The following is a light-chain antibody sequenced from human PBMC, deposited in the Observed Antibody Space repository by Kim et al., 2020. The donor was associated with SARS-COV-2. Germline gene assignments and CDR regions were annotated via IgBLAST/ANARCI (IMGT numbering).Light chain of an antibody. CDR1: NIGSKA. CDR3: QVWDSSSEHWV. J-gene: IGLJ3*02. CDR2: YDS. Sequence: AQGKKAGFTGGGNNIGSKAVIWYQQRPGQAPVLVIYYDSDRPSGIPERFSGSNSGNTATLTISRVEAGDEADYYCQVWDSSSEHWVFGGGTQLTVL. V-gene: IGLV3-21*04.